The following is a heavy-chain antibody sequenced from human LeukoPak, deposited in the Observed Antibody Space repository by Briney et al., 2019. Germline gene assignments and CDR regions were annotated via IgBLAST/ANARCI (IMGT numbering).Heavy chain of an antibody. CDR3: ARNNGMDV. J-gene: IGHJ6*02. V-gene: IGHV3-7*03. CDR2: VNRDGSET. CDR1: GFALSSHW. Sequence: GGSLRLSCAASGFALSSHWMTWVRQIPGRGPEWVANVNRDGSETYYLDSVKGRFTISKDNAKNSLYLQMNSLRAEDTALYHCARNNGMDVWGQGTTVIVSS.